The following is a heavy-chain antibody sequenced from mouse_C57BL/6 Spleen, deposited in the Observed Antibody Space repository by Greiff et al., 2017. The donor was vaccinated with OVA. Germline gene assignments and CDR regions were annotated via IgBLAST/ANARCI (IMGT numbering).Heavy chain of an antibody. Sequence: VQLQQSGPELVKPGASVKISCKASGYSFTGYYMHWVKQSHGNILDWIGYIYPYNGVSSYNQKFKGKATLTVDKASSTAYMELRSLTSEDSAVYSCARNSDSCEGYFDVWGTGTTVTVSS. CDR1: GYSFTGYY. V-gene: IGHV1-31*01. D-gene: IGHD2-4*01. CDR2: IYPYNGVS. CDR3: ARNSDSCEGYFDV. J-gene: IGHJ1*03.